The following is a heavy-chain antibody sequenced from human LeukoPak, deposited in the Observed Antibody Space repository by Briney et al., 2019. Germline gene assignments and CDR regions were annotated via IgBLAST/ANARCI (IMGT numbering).Heavy chain of an antibody. D-gene: IGHD6-13*01. CDR2: ISYDGSDK. Sequence: GGSLRLSCAASGFIFRDYLMNWVRQAPDTGLEWVALISYDGSDKNYADSVKGRFTISRDNSRNTLYLQMNSLRAEDTAVYYCARDFSSEEGDYWGQGTLVTVSS. J-gene: IGHJ4*02. CDR3: ARDFSSEEGDY. V-gene: IGHV3-30*04. CDR1: GFIFRDYL.